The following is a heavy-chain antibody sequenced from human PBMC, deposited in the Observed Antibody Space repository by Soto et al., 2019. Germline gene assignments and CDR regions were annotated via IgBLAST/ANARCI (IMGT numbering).Heavy chain of an antibody. D-gene: IGHD2-2*01. CDR1: GFTFSRYW. J-gene: IGHJ6*02. Sequence: GGSLRLSCAASGFTFSRYWMHWVRQAPGKGLVWVSRIKSDGSSTNYADSVKGRFTISRDNAKNTLYLQMNSLRAEDTAVYYCASLPGYCSSTSCYPNYYYGMDVWGQGTTVTVSS. CDR3: ASLPGYCSSTSCYPNYYYGMDV. CDR2: IKSDGSST. V-gene: IGHV3-74*01.